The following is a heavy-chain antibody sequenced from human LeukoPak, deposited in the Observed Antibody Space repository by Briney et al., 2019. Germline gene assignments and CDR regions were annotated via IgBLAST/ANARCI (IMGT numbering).Heavy chain of an antibody. J-gene: IGHJ4*02. Sequence: SQTLSLTCTVSGGSISSGGYYWSWIRQHPGKGLEWIGYIYYSGSTYYNPSLKSRVTISVDTSKNQFSLKLSSVTAADTAVYYCARDLMVRGVPFDYWGQGTLVTVSS. CDR2: IYYSGST. V-gene: IGHV4-31*03. D-gene: IGHD3-10*01. CDR1: GGSISSGGYY. CDR3: ARDLMVRGVPFDY.